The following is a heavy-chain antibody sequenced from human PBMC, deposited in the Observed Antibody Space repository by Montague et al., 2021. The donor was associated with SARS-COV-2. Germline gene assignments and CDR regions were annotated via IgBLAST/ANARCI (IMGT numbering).Heavy chain of an antibody. CDR2: IYYSGSS. CDR1: GGSISSSSYY. J-gene: IGHJ4*02. D-gene: IGHD3-10*01. V-gene: IGHV4-39*01. Sequence: SETLSLTCTVSGGSISSSSYYWGWIRQPPGMGLEWIVSIYYSGSSYYNPSLKSRVTIYVDKSKNQFSLKLSSVTAADTAVYYCASERIYGSGCYYKPFLPVGDWGQGTLVTVSS. CDR3: ASERIYGSGCYYKPFLPVGD.